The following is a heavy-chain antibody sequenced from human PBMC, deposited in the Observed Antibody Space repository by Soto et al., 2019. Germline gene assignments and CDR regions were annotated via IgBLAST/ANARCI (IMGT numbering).Heavy chain of an antibody. CDR1: GFTFSDYY. J-gene: IGHJ4*02. Sequence: AGGSLRLSCAVSGFTFSDYYMTWIRQAPGKGLEWVSYISSSTSHTNYADSVKGRFTISRDNAKNSLFLQMNSLRAEDTAVYYCARGWGAAADYFDFWGQGNLVTVSS. V-gene: IGHV3-11*05. D-gene: IGHD6-13*01. CDR3: ARGWGAAADYFDF. CDR2: ISSSTSHT.